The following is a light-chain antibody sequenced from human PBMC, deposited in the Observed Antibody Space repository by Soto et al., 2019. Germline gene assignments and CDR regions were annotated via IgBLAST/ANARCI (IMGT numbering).Light chain of an antibody. J-gene: IGLJ1*01. V-gene: IGLV1-47*01. CDR2: RNN. CDR3: AAWDDSLSGHYV. CDR1: TSNIGTNY. Sequence: QSVLTQPPSASGTPGQRVTISCSGSTSNIGTNYVYWYHQLPGTAPKLLISRNNQRPSGVPDRFSGSTSGTSASLAISGLRSEDEGDYYCAAWDDSLSGHYVFGTGTKVTVL.